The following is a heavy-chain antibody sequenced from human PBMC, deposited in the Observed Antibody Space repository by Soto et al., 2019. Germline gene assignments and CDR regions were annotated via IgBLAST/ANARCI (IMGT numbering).Heavy chain of an antibody. V-gene: IGHV3-11*06. CDR1: GFTFSDYY. J-gene: IGHJ3*02. D-gene: IGHD4-17*01. CDR2: ISSSSSYT. CDR3: AGASGDYPPDAFDI. Sequence: QVQLVESGGGLVKPGGSLRLSCAASGFTFSDYYMSWIRQAPGKGLEWVSYISSSSSYTNYAYSVKGRFTISRDNAKNSLYLQMNSLRAEDTAVYYCAGASGDYPPDAFDIWGQGTMVTVSS.